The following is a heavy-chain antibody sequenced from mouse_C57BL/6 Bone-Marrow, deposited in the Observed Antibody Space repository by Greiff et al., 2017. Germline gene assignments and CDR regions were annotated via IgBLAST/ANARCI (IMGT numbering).Heavy chain of an antibody. Sequence: EVQLQESGPELVKPGASVKISCKASGYSFTDYNMNWVKQSNGKSLEWIGVLNPNYGTTSYNQKFKGKATLTVDQSSSTAYMQLNSLTSEDSAVYSYERGDESYVDYAMDYWGQGTTVTVSS. CDR3: ERGDESYVDYAMDY. CDR1: GYSFTDYN. D-gene: IGHD2-10*02. V-gene: IGHV1-39*01. CDR2: LNPNYGTT. J-gene: IGHJ4*01.